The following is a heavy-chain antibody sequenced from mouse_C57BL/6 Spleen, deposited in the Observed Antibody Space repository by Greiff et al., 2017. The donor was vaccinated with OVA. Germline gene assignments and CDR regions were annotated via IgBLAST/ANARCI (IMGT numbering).Heavy chain of an antibody. J-gene: IGHJ2*01. CDR1: GYTFTSYW. Sequence: QVQLKQPGAELVRPGTSVKLSCKASGYTFTSYWMHWVKQRPGQGLEWIGVIDPSDSYTNYNQKFKGKATLTVDTSSSTAYMQLSSLTSEDSAVYYCARNSVYFDYWGQGTTLTVSS. V-gene: IGHV1-59*01. CDR3: ARNSVYFDY. D-gene: IGHD3-1*01. CDR2: IDPSDSYT.